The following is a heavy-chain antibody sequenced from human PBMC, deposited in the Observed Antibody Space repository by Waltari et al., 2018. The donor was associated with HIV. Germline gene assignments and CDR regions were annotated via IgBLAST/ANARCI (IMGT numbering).Heavy chain of an antibody. CDR1: GFTFSTSN. Sequence: EVQLVESGGGLVKPGGSLSLSCAASGFTFSTSNMHWVRQAARKGVEGVSSMSSSNNYINYGDSVKGRFTISRDNAKNSLYLQMNSLRAEDTAVYCCARGTYYYDSSGYYDNLPFDYWGQGTLVTVSS. D-gene: IGHD3-22*01. V-gene: IGHV3-21*01. CDR2: MSSSNNYI. CDR3: ARGTYYYDSSGYYDNLPFDY. J-gene: IGHJ4*02.